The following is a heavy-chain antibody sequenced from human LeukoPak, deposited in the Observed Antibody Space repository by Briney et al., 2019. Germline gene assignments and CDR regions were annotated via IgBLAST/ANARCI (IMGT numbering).Heavy chain of an antibody. CDR2: IRNRAKGYTT. J-gene: IGHJ3*02. Sequence: GGSLRLSCAASGFSFSDHYMDWVRQAPGKGLEWVGRIRNRAKGYTTQYAPSVKDRFTISRDESRKSLYLQMNSLKTEDMAVYFCARVGDYYDSRGYSTDAFDIWGQGTMVTVSS. CDR3: ARVGDYYDSRGYSTDAFDI. D-gene: IGHD3-22*01. V-gene: IGHV3-72*01. CDR1: GFSFSDHY.